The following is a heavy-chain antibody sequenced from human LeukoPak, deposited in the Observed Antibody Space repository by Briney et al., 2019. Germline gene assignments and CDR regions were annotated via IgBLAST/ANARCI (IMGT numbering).Heavy chain of an antibody. CDR2: ISAYNGNT. Sequence: GASVKVSCKASGYTFTSYGISWVRQAPGQGLEWMGWISAYNGNTNYAQKLQGRVTMTTDTSTSTAYTELRSLRSDDTAVYYCARVSGYDILTHLDYWGQGTLVTVSS. CDR3: ARVSGYDILTHLDY. CDR1: GYTFTSYG. D-gene: IGHD3-9*01. J-gene: IGHJ4*02. V-gene: IGHV1-18*01.